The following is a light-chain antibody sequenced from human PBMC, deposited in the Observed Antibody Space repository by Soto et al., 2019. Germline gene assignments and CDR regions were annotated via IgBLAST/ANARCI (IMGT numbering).Light chain of an antibody. CDR3: QQYNKWSIT. CDR2: GAS. Sequence: EIVMTQSPATLSVSPGERATLSCRASQSVSSNLGWYQQKPGQAPRLLIYGASTRATGIPARFSGSGSGTEFTLTISSRQSEDFAVYYCQQYNKWSITFGQGTRLEIK. CDR1: QSVSSN. J-gene: IGKJ5*01. V-gene: IGKV3-15*01.